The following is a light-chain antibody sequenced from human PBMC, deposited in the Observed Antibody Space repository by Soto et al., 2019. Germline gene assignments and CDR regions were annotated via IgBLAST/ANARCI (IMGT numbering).Light chain of an antibody. CDR2: GAS. CDR3: QQYGSSPRK. CDR1: QSVSSSY. Sequence: EIVLTQSPGTLSLSPGERATHSCRASQSVSSSYLAWYQQKPGQAPRVLIYGASSRATGIPDRFSGSGAGTDFTLTISRLEPEDGAGDYCQQYGSSPRKFGQGTRLDIK. J-gene: IGKJ5*01. V-gene: IGKV3-20*01.